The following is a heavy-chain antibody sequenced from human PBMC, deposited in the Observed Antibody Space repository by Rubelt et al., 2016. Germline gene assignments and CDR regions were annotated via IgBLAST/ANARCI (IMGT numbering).Heavy chain of an antibody. CDR1: GGSFSGYY. D-gene: IGHD3-10*01. J-gene: IGHJ6*02. CDR3: ARGTVRGVISYGMDV. V-gene: IGHV4-34*01. Sequence: QVQLQQWGAGLLKPSETLSLTCAVYGGSFSGYYWSWIRQPPGKGLEWIGEINHSGSTNYNPSLKSRVTISVDTSKNQFSLKLSSVTAADTAVYYCARGTVRGVISYGMDVWGQGTTVTVSS. CDR2: INHSGST.